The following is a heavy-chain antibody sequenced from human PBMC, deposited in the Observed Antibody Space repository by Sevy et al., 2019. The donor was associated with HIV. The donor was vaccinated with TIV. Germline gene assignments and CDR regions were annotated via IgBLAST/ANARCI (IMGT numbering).Heavy chain of an antibody. CDR2: IYYSGST. V-gene: IGHV4-59*01. CDR1: GGSISSYY. D-gene: IGHD3-22*01. Sequence: SETLSLTCTVSGGSISSYYWSWIRQPPGKGLEWIGYIYYSGSTNYNPPLKSRVTISVDTSKNQFSLKLSSVTAADTAVYYCARVGDYYDSSGYYYPWGQGTLVTVSS. CDR3: ARVGDYYDSSGYYYP. J-gene: IGHJ5*02.